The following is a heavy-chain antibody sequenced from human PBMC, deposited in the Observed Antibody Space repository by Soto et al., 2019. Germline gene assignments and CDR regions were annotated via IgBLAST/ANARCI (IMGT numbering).Heavy chain of an antibody. CDR2: ISAYNGNR. Sequence: QVQLVQSGAEVKKPGASVKVSCKASGYTFFLYGISWVRQAPGQGLEWMGWISAYNGNRNYAGKFQGRATMTTETSTSTAHMELRSLRSDDTAVYYCARDSITLAGSIDYWGQGTLVTVSS. J-gene: IGHJ4*02. D-gene: IGHD6-19*01. CDR3: ARDSITLAGSIDY. V-gene: IGHV1-18*01. CDR1: GYTFFLYG.